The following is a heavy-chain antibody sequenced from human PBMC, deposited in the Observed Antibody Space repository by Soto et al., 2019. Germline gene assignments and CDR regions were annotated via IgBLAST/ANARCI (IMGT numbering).Heavy chain of an antibody. CDR2: INAGNGNT. V-gene: IGHV1-3*01. CDR1: GYTFTSYA. Sequence: QVQLVQAGAEVKKPGASVKVSCKASGYTFTSYAMHSVRQAPGQRLEWMGWINAGNGNTKYSQKFQGRVTTTRDTSASTGYMELSSLRSEDTAVYYCARENSAEGTNYYYGMDVWGQGTTVTVSS. J-gene: IGHJ6*02. CDR3: ARENSAEGTNYYYGMDV. D-gene: IGHD1-1*01.